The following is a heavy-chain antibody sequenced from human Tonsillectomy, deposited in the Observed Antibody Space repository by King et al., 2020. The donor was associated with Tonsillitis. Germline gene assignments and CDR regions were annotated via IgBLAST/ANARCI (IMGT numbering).Heavy chain of an antibody. CDR3: ARTHTSQWGLNWFDP. Sequence: HVQLQESGPGLVKPSETLSLTCTVSGGSINSYYWGWIRQPPGKGLEWIGYMYYSGSTNYNPSLKSRVTISADTSKNQFSLKLSSVTAADTAVYYCARTHTSQWGLNWFDPWGQGTLVTVSS. V-gene: IGHV4-59*08. CDR1: GGSINSYY. D-gene: IGHD6-19*01. J-gene: IGHJ5*02. CDR2: MYYSGST.